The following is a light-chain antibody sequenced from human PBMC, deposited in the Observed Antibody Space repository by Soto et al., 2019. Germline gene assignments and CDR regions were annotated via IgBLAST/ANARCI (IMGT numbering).Light chain of an antibody. Sequence: QSALTQPPSASGSPGQSVTISCTGTSSDVGGYKFVSWYQQHPGKAPKLIIYEVIKRPSGVPDRFSGSKSGNTASLTVSGLQAEDEADYYCAAWNDSLHGVVFGGGTKLTVL. J-gene: IGLJ2*01. CDR2: EVI. V-gene: IGLV2-8*01. CDR1: SSDVGGYKF. CDR3: AAWNDSLHGVV.